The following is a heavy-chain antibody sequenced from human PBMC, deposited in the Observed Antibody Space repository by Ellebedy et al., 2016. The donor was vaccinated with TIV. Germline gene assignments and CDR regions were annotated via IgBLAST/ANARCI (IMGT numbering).Heavy chain of an antibody. J-gene: IGHJ5*02. CDR2: ISSSGDST. CDR3: AKGRGGDWFGDTLDDP. CDR1: GFNFNIFA. D-gene: IGHD3-10*01. Sequence: GESLKISCAASGFNFNIFAMSWVRQAPGEGLEWVSAISSSGDSTFYADSVKGRFTVSRDNSENMLYLQMNSLRAADTAVYYCAKGRGGDWFGDTLDDPWGQGTPLTVSS. V-gene: IGHV3-23*01.